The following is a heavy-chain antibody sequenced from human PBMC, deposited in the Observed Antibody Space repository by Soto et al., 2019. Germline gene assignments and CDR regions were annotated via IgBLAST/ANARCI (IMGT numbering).Heavy chain of an antibody. CDR3: AKDPVRGVITLTYLYY. V-gene: IGHV3-30*18. D-gene: IGHD3-10*01. J-gene: IGHJ4*02. Sequence: QVQLVESGGGVVQPGRSLRLSCAASGFTFSSYGMHWVRQAPGKGLEWVAVISYDGSNKYYADSVKGRFTISRDNSKNTLYLQMNSLRAEDTAVYYCAKDPVRGVITLTYLYYWGQGTLVTGSS. CDR2: ISYDGSNK. CDR1: GFTFSSYG.